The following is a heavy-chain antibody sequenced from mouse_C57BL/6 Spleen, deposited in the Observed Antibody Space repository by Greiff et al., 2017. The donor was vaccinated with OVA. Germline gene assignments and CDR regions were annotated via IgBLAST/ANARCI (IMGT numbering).Heavy chain of an antibody. Sequence: VQLQQSGAELARPGASVKLSCKASGYTFTSYGISWVKQRTGQGLEWIGEIYPRSGNTYYNEKFKGKATLTADKSSSTAYMELRSLTSEDSAVYFCARGDDYDDYYAMDYWGQGTSVTVSS. D-gene: IGHD2-4*01. V-gene: IGHV1-81*01. CDR1: GYTFTSYG. J-gene: IGHJ4*01. CDR3: ARGDDYDDYYAMDY. CDR2: IYPRSGNT.